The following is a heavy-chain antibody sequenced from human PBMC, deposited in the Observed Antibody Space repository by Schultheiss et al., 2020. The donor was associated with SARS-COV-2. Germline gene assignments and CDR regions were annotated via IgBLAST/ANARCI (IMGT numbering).Heavy chain of an antibody. CDR1: GASISSFY. D-gene: IGHD4-11*01. CDR2: IYYSVNT. V-gene: IGHV4-59*08. J-gene: IGHJ4*02. Sequence: SQTHSLTCTVSGASISSFYWSWIRQTPGKGLEWIGYIYYSVNTWYNPSLKSRVTISGDTSKNQFSLKLNSVTAADTAVYYCARRRQDTNAYSYFDSWGQGTLVTVSS. CDR3: ARRRQDTNAYSYFDS.